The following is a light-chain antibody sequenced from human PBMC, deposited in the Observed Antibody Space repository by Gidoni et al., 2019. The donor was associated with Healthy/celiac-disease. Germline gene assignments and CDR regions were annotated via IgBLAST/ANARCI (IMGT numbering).Light chain of an antibody. V-gene: IGLV1-40*01. Sequence: QSVLTQPPSVSGAPGQRVTISCTGSSSNIGAGYDVHWYQQLPGTAPKLLIYGNSNRPSGDPERFCGSKSGTSASLAISGLQAEDEADYYCQSYDSSLSGSEVFGGGTKLTVL. CDR3: QSYDSSLSGSEV. CDR1: SSNIGAGYD. J-gene: IGLJ2*01. CDR2: GNS.